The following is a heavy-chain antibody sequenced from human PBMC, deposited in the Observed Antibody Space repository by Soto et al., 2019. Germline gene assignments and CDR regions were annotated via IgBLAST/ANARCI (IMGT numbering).Heavy chain of an antibody. J-gene: IGHJ3*02. Sequence: GGSLRLSCAASGFTFDEYGMHWVRQAPGKGLEWVSGISRNMCRKGYVDSVKGRFTISRDNAKNSLYLQLNSLRDEDTALYYYAKDTSGYADAFDMWGQGTMVTVSS. CDR2: ISRNMCRK. CDR1: GFTFDEYG. D-gene: IGHD3-3*01. V-gene: IGHV3-9*01. CDR3: AKDTSGYADAFDM.